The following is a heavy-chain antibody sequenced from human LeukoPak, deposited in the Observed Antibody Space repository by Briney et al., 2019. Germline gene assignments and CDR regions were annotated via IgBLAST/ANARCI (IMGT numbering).Heavy chain of an antibody. CDR3: ARDQGSGWYDY. J-gene: IGHJ4*02. Sequence: SETLSLTCTVSGGSISTYYWSWMRQPAGKGLEWIGRISSSGTTNYNPSLKSRVTMSSDRPKNQFSLKLSSVTAADTAVYYCARDQGSGWYDYWGQGTLVTVSS. V-gene: IGHV4-4*07. D-gene: IGHD6-19*01. CDR1: GGSISTYY. CDR2: ISSSGTT.